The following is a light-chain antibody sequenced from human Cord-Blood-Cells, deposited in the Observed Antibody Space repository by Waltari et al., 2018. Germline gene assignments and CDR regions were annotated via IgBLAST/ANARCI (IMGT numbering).Light chain of an antibody. J-gene: IGKJ4*01. V-gene: IGKV1-39*01. CDR3: QQSYSTPLLT. CDR1: QSISSY. Sequence: DIQMHQSPSSLSASVGDRVTIPCRASQSISSYLNWYQQKPGKAPKLLIYAASSLQSGVPSRFSGSGSGTDFTLTISSLQPEDFATYYCQQSYSTPLLTFGGGTKVEIK. CDR2: AAS.